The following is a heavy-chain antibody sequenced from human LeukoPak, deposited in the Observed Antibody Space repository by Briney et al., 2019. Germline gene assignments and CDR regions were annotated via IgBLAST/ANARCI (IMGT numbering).Heavy chain of an antibody. D-gene: IGHD2-2*01. V-gene: IGHV3-23*01. CDR3: AKDGGFTSTSHYFDY. CDR2: VIGSSGDT. J-gene: IGHJ4*02. Sequence: GGSLRLSCAASGFSLTNFAMSWVRQAPGKGLEWVSLVIGSSGDTFYADSVKGRFTISRDTSKNTLHLQMSSLRPEDTAMYYCAKDGGFTSTSHYFDYWGQGTLVTVSP. CDR1: GFSLTNFA.